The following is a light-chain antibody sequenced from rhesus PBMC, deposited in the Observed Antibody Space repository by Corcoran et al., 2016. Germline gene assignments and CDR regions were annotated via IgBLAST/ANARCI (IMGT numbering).Light chain of an antibody. CDR3: QHYYDNPLT. CDR2: AAS. Sequence: DIQMTQSPSALSASVGDRVTISCRASQNIYSNLAWYQQKPGKAPKLLIYAASSLPTGIPSRFSGSGSGTDFILTISSLQPEDSAAYYCQHYYDNPLTFGGGTRVELK. J-gene: IGKJ4*01. CDR1: QNIYSN. V-gene: IGKV1S12*01.